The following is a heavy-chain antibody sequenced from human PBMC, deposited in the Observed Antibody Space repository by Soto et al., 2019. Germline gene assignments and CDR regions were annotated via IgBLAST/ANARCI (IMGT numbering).Heavy chain of an antibody. J-gene: IGHJ4*02. Sequence: PSETLSLTCSFSDDSINRDKYYWGWIRQPPGKGLEWIGSIYYRGNAYYNPSLQTRATISLDKSKSQFSLKLNSVTAADSAVYFCARLEGLATISYYFDFWGPGALVTVSS. CDR1: DDSINRDKYY. CDR2: IYYRGNA. CDR3: ARLEGLATISYYFDF. D-gene: IGHD3-9*01. V-gene: IGHV4-39*01.